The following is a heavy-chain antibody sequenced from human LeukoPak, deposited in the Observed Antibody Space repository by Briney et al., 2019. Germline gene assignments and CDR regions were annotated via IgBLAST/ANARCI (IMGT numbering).Heavy chain of an antibody. Sequence: GGSLRLSCAASGFTFSSYAMHWVRQAPGKGLEWVAVISYGGSNKYYADSVKGRFTISRDNSKNTLYLQMNSLRAEDTAVYYCAPSIAVAGTPNWGQGTLVTVSS. CDR2: ISYGGSNK. D-gene: IGHD6-19*01. J-gene: IGHJ4*02. CDR1: GFTFSSYA. CDR3: APSIAVAGTPN. V-gene: IGHV3-30-3*01.